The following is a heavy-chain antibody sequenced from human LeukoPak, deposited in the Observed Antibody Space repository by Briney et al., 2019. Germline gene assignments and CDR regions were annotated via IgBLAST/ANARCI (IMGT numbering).Heavy chain of an antibody. V-gene: IGHV1-18*01. CDR1: GYTFSDYG. Sequence: ASVKVSRKASGYTFSDYGVSWVRQAPGQGLEWMGWISAYNGNRNFAQKFQGRVTMTTDTSTSTAYMELTSLRSDDTAVYYCARRPDTIFGVVIIGYYYGMDVWGHGTTVTVSS. D-gene: IGHD3-3*01. CDR2: ISAYNGNR. J-gene: IGHJ6*02. CDR3: ARRPDTIFGVVIIGYYYGMDV.